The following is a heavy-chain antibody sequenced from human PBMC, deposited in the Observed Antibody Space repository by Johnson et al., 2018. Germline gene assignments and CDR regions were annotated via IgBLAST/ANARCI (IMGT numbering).Heavy chain of an antibody. CDR2: ISYDGNTK. J-gene: IGHJ6*03. Sequence: VQLVESGGGVVQPGGSLRLSCAGSGFIFSSYGMHWVRQAPGKGLEWVAVISYDGNTKYYLDSMQGRITISRDNSMDVAFLEISSLRHGDTAVYYCARRRYNGNYVPHYMDVWGKGTTVAVSS. CDR1: GFIFSSYG. CDR3: ARRRYNGNYVPHYMDV. D-gene: IGHD1-7*01. V-gene: IGHV3-30*03.